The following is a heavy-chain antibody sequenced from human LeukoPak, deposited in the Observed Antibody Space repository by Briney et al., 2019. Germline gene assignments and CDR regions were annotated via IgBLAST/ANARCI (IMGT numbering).Heavy chain of an antibody. CDR1: GGTFSSYA. V-gene: IGHV1-69*13. CDR2: TIPIFGTA. CDR3: ARAGGRGYSYGQGYYGMDV. Sequence: SVKVSCKASGGTFSSYAISWVRQAPGQGLEWMGGTIPIFGTANYAQKFQGRVTITADESTSTAYMELSSLRSEDTAVYYCARAGGRGYSYGQGYYGMDVWGQGTTVTVSS. D-gene: IGHD5-18*01. J-gene: IGHJ6*02.